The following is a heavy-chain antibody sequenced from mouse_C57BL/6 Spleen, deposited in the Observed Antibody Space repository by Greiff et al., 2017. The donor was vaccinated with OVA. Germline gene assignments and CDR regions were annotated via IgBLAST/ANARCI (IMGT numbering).Heavy chain of an antibody. Sequence: QVQLQQPGAELVKPGASVKLSCKASGYTFTSYWMHWVKQRPGQGLEWIGMIHPNSGSTNYNEKFKSKATLTVDKSSSTAYMQLSSLTSEDSAVYYCARSEKESVIYFGHFDVWGTGTTVTVSS. CDR1: GYTFTSYW. CDR3: ARSEKESVIYFGHFDV. V-gene: IGHV1-64*01. D-gene: IGHD2-1*01. CDR2: IHPNSGST. J-gene: IGHJ1*03.